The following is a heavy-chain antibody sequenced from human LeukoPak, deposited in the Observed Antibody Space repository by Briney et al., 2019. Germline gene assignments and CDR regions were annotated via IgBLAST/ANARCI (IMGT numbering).Heavy chain of an antibody. V-gene: IGHV1-18*01. Sequence: ASVKVSCKASGYTFTSYGISWVRQAPGQGLEWMEWISAYNGNTNYAQKLQGRVTMTTDTSTSTAYMELRSLRSDDTAVYYCAREGDNWNYASGLYDYWGQGTLVTVSS. CDR3: AREGDNWNYASGLYDY. CDR1: GYTFTSYG. CDR2: ISAYNGNT. D-gene: IGHD1-7*01. J-gene: IGHJ4*02.